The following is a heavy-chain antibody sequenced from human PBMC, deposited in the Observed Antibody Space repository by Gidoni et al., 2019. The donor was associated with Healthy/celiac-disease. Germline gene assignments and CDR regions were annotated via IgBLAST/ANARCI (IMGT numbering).Heavy chain of an antibody. CDR3: AGYGSGSYTNWFDP. V-gene: IGHV4-31*03. J-gene: IGHJ5*02. CDR2: IYYSGST. Sequence: QVQLQESGPGLVKPSQTLSLTCTVSGGSISSGGYYWSWIRQHPGKGLEWIGYIYYSGSTYYNPSLKSRVTISVDTSKNQFSLKLSSVTAAETAVYYCAGYGSGSYTNWFDPWGQGTLVTVSS. CDR1: GGSISSGGYY. D-gene: IGHD3-10*01.